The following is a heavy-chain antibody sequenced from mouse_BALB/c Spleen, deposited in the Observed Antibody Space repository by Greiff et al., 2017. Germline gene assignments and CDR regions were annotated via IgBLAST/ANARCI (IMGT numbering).Heavy chain of an antibody. CDR2: ISSGSSTI. V-gene: IGHV5-17*02. Sequence: EVQRVESGGGLVQPGGSRKLSCAASGFTFSSFGMHWVRQAPEKGLEWVAYISSGSSTIYYADTVKGRFTISRDNPKNTLFLQMTSLRSEDTAMYYCARSRPYGSREYYFDYWGQGTTLTVSS. J-gene: IGHJ2*01. CDR1: GFTFSSFG. D-gene: IGHD1-1*01. CDR3: ARSRPYGSREYYFDY.